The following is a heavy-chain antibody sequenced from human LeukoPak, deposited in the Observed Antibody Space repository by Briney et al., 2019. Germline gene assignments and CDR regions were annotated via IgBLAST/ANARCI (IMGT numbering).Heavy chain of an antibody. Sequence: PGRSLRLSCAASGFTFRTFGVHWVRQAPGKGLEWVAVIWSEGSNQYYADSVKGRFTISRGNSKNTLYLQMNSLRAEDTAVYYCAKGSSSGYYFFDFWGQGTLVTVSS. D-gene: IGHD3-22*01. CDR1: GFTFRTFG. CDR2: IWSEGSNQ. V-gene: IGHV3-33*06. J-gene: IGHJ4*02. CDR3: AKGSSSGYYFFDF.